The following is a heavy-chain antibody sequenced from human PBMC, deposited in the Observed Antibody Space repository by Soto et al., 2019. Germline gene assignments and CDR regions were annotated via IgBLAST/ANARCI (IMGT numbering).Heavy chain of an antibody. J-gene: IGHJ4*02. V-gene: IGHV4-39*01. CDR1: GGSISSSSYY. CDR2: IYYSGST. Sequence: PSETLSLTCTVSGGSISSSSYYWGWIRQPPGKGLEWIGSIYYSGSTYYNPSLKSRVTISVDTSKNQFSLKLSSVTAADTAVYYCARHGYSSSWYLGNFFDYWGQGTLVTVS. D-gene: IGHD6-13*01. CDR3: ARHGYSSSWYLGNFFDY.